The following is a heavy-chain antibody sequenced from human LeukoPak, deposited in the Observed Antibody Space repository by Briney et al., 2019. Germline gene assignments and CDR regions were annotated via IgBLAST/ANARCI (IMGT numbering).Heavy chain of an antibody. CDR2: INWNGGST. CDR3: VGLQWLVFDY. CDR1: GFTFDDYG. Sequence: PGGSLRLSCAASGFTFDDYGMRWVHQAPGKGLEWVSGINWNGGSTGYADSVKGRFTISRDNAKNSLYLQMNSLRAEDTAVYYCVGLQWLVFDYWGQGTLVTVSS. J-gene: IGHJ4*02. V-gene: IGHV3-20*04. D-gene: IGHD6-19*01.